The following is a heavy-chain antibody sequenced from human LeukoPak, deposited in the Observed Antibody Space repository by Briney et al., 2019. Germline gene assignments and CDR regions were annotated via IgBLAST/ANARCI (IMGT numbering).Heavy chain of an antibody. J-gene: IGHJ5*02. V-gene: IGHV3-21*01. Sequence: PGGSLRLSCAASGSTFSSYSMNWVRQAPGKGLEWVSSITRSSTSTYYTDSVRGRFTISRDNAKNSLYLQMNSLRAEDTAVYYCARDNWNDAPGGFDPWGQGTLVTVSS. CDR3: ARDNWNDAPGGFDP. CDR2: ITRSSTST. CDR1: GSTFSSYS. D-gene: IGHD1-20*01.